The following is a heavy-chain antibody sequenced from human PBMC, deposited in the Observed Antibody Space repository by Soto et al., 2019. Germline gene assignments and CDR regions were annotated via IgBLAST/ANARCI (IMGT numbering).Heavy chain of an antibody. CDR3: ASDMSTT. CDR2: MNPHSGHT. Sequence: QVQLVQSGAEVKKPGASVKVSCKASGYTFTSHDINWMRQATGQGPEWMGWMNPHSGHTNYAQKFQGRVTMTRDTSISTAYMELTSLRSEDTAVYYCASDMSTTWGQGTLVTVSS. D-gene: IGHD2-2*01. V-gene: IGHV1-8*01. J-gene: IGHJ5*02. CDR1: GYTFTSHD.